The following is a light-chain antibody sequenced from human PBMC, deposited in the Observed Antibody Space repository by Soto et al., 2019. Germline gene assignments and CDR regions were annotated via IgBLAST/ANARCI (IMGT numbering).Light chain of an antibody. CDR2: EVS. CDR1: SSDVGGYNF. CDR3: GSYTSTYVRI. V-gene: IGLV2-14*01. Sequence: QSVLTQPASVSGSPGQSITISCTGTSSDVGGYNFVSWYQQHPGKAPKLMILEVSNRPSGVSNRFSGSKSGNVASLTISGLQAADEADYYCGSYTSTYVRIFGTGTKVTVL. J-gene: IGLJ1*01.